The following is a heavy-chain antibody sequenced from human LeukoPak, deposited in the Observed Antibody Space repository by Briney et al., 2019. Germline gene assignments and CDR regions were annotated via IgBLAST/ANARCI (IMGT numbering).Heavy chain of an antibody. CDR2: IIPIFGTA. D-gene: IGHD3-3*01. Sequence: SVKVSCKASGGTFSSYAISWVRQAPGQGLEWMGGIIPIFGTANYAQKFQGRVTITADESTSTAYMELSSLRSEDTAVYYCAREWVANDFWSGHNWFDPWGQGTLVTVSS. J-gene: IGHJ5*02. CDR1: GGTFSSYA. CDR3: AREWVANDFWSGHNWFDP. V-gene: IGHV1-69*13.